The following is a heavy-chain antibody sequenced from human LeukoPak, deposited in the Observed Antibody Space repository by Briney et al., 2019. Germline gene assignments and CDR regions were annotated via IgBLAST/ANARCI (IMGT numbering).Heavy chain of an antibody. Sequence: GGSLRLSCAASGFIFSDYYMSWIRQAPGKGLEWVSYISSSGSTIYYADSVKGRFTISRDNAKNSLYLQMNSLRAEDTALYYCAKDIPYGDYWGAFDIWGQGTMVTVSS. CDR3: AKDIPYGDYWGAFDI. V-gene: IGHV3-11*01. J-gene: IGHJ3*02. CDR1: GFIFSDYY. D-gene: IGHD4-17*01. CDR2: ISSSGSTI.